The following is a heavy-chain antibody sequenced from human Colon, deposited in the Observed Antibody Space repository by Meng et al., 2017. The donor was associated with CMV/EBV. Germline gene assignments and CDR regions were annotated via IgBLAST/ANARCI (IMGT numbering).Heavy chain of an antibody. CDR3: ARDSNLSGLAY. CDR1: GASITSYY. D-gene: IGHD3-10*01. Sequence: QGELRGAGPGLGKPSETLSLPCTVSGASITSYYWSWIRQPAGKGLEWIGRVYISGNTNYNPSLKSRVTMSIDTSKNQLSLNIRSVTAADTAVYYCARDSNLSGLAYWGQGTLVTVSS. V-gene: IGHV4-4*07. CDR2: VYISGNT. J-gene: IGHJ4*02.